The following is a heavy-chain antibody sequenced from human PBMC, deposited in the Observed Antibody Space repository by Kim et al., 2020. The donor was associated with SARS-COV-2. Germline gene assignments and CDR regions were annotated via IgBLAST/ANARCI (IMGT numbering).Heavy chain of an antibody. J-gene: IGHJ6*02. CDR2: IYPGDSDT. Sequence: GESLKISCKGSGYSFTSYWIGWVRQMPGKGLEWMGIIYPGDSDTRYSPSFQGQVTISADKSISTAYLQWSSLKASDTAMYYCARLHRTGGVPAAIQNGMDVWGQGTTVTVSS. D-gene: IGHD2-2*01. CDR1: GYSFTSYW. V-gene: IGHV5-51*01. CDR3: ARLHRTGGVPAAIQNGMDV.